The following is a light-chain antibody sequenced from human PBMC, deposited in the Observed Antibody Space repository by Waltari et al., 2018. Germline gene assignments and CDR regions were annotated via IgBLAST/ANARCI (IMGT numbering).Light chain of an antibody. V-gene: IGLV2-23*02. Sequence: QSALTQPASVSGSPGQSITISCTGISNDVGDFDYVSWYQQQPGKAPKLIIFDVNKRPSGVSDRFSGSKSGNTASLTISGLQAEDEADYYWCAYAGSSTYVFGTGTEVTVL. J-gene: IGLJ1*01. CDR2: DVN. CDR3: CAYAGSSTYV. CDR1: SNDVGDFDY.